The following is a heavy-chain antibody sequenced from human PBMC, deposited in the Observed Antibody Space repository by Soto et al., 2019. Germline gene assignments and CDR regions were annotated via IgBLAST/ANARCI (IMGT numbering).Heavy chain of an antibody. V-gene: IGHV3-30-3*01. J-gene: IGHJ4*02. CDR2: ISYDGSNK. CDR3: AGPGIAAAGWGGDFDY. Sequence: QVQLVESGGGVVQPGRSLRLSCAASGFTFSSYAMHWVRQAPGKGLEWVAVISYDGSNKYYADSVKGRFTISRDNSTSTLGLQMNSLRAEDTAVYYCAGPGIAAAGWGGDFDYWGQGTLVTVSS. CDR1: GFTFSSYA. D-gene: IGHD6-13*01.